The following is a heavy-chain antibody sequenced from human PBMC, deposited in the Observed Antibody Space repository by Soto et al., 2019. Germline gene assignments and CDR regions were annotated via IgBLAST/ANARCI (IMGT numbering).Heavy chain of an antibody. Sequence: QVQLVQSGAEVKKPGSSVKVSCKASGGTFSSYAISWVRQAPGQGLEWMGGIIPIFGTANYAQKFQGRVTITADESTSTAYMELISLRSEDTAVYYCARTAAAGTQLNFDYWGQGTLVTVSS. CDR1: GGTFSSYA. CDR2: IIPIFGTA. D-gene: IGHD6-13*01. J-gene: IGHJ4*02. V-gene: IGHV1-69*01. CDR3: ARTAAAGTQLNFDY.